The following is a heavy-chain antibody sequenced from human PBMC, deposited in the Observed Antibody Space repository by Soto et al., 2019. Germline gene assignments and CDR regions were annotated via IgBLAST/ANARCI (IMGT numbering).Heavy chain of an antibody. D-gene: IGHD2-15*01. J-gene: IGHJ5*02. V-gene: IGHV1-3*01. CDR1: GYTFTSYA. Sequence: ASVKVSCKASGYTFTSYAMHWVRQAPGQRLEWMGWINAGNGNTKYSQKFQGRVTITRDTSASTAYMELSSLRSEDTAVYYCARAPGGYCSGGSCSKAYNWFDPWGQGTLVTVS. CDR3: ARAPGGYCSGGSCSKAYNWFDP. CDR2: INAGNGNT.